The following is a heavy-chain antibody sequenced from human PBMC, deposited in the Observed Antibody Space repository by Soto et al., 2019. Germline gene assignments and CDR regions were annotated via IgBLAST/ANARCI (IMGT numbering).Heavy chain of an antibody. CDR2: ISTSGTT. J-gene: IGHJ5*02. V-gene: IGHV4-4*07. CDR1: GASISSYF. D-gene: IGHD6-19*01. CDR3: AREAGPDRWFDP. Sequence: ETLSLTCTVSGASISSYFWTWIRQPAGKGLDWIGRISTSGTTNYNPSLKSRVTMSVDTSKNHFSLNLSSVTAADTAVYYCAREAGPDRWFDPWGQGTLVTVSS.